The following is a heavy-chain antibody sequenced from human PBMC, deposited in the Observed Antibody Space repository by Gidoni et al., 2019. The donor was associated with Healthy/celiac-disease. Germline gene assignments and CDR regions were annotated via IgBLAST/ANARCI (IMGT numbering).Heavy chain of an antibody. J-gene: IGHJ4*02. CDR2: SYTSWST. CDR1: GGSISSGRYY. V-gene: IGHV4-61*02. Sequence: QVPLQESGPGLVKPSQPRSLTCTASGGSISSGRYYWSWIRQPAGKGLACIGRSYTSWSTNYNPSLKSRVTISVDTSKNQFSRKLSSVTAADTAVYYCARTDTAMVTLASTWGQGTLVTVSS. CDR3: ARTDTAMVTLAST. D-gene: IGHD5-18*01.